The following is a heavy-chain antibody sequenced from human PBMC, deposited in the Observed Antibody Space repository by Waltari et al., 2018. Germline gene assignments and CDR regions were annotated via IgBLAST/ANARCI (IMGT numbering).Heavy chain of an antibody. CDR1: GFTFSSYA. V-gene: IGHV3-30-3*01. CDR3: ATQGDCGGDCLFDY. J-gene: IGHJ4*02. Sequence: QVQLVESGGGVVQPGRSLRLSCAASGFTFSSYAMPWVRQAPGKGLEWVAVISYDGSNKYYADSVKGRFTISRDNSKNTLYLQMNSLRAEDTAVYYCATQGDCGGDCLFDYWGQGTLVTVSS. CDR2: ISYDGSNK. D-gene: IGHD2-21*01.